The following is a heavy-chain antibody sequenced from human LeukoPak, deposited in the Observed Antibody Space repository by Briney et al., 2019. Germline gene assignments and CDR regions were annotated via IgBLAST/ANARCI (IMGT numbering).Heavy chain of an antibody. CDR1: GGSISSYY. CDR3: ARGRFGVVMENWFDP. J-gene: IGHJ5*02. D-gene: IGHD3-3*01. CDR2: IYTSGST. V-gene: IGHV4-4*07. Sequence: SETLSLTCTVSGGSISSYYWSWIRQPAGKGLEWIGRIYTSGSTNYNPSLKSRVTMSVDTSKNQFSLKLSSVTAADTAVYYCARGRFGVVMENWFDPWGQGTLVTVSS.